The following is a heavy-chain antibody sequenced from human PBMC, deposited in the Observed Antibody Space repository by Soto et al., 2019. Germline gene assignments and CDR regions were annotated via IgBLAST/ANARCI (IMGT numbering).Heavy chain of an antibody. CDR2: VYNSGST. CDR1: GGSISSYY. Sequence: PSETLSLTCTVSGGSISSYYWSWIRQPPGKGLEWIGYVYNSGSTNYNPSLKSRVTISIDTSKNQFSLKLTSLTATDTAVYYCARGGPSSKWLDPWGQGTLVTVS. CDR3: ARGGPSSKWLDP. V-gene: IGHV4-59*01. J-gene: IGHJ5*02.